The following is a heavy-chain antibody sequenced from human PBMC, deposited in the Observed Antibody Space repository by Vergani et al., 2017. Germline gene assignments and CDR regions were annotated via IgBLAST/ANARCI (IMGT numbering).Heavy chain of an antibody. J-gene: IGHJ3*02. V-gene: IGHV3-23*01. CDR3: ARDHRDYNNYPGTFDI. CDR2: ISSDGGST. D-gene: IGHD5-24*01. CDR1: GFTFSTYA. Sequence: EVQLLESGGGLVQPGGSLRLSCAASGFTFSTYAMTWVRQAPGKGLEWVSTISSDGGSTYYADSVKGRFTISRDNSKNTLSLQMDSLRAEDTAVYYCARDHRDYNNYPGTFDIWGQGSMVTVSS.